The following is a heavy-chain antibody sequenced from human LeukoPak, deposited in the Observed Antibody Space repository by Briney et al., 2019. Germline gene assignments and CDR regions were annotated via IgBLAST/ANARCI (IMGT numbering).Heavy chain of an antibody. V-gene: IGHV3-21*01. CDR2: ISSSSSYI. CDR1: GFTFSSYS. Sequence: GGSLRLSCAASGFTFSSYSMNWVRQAPGKGLEWVSSISSSSSYIYYADSVKGRFTIFRDNAKNSLYLQMNSLRAEDTAVYYCATGAPGSSGWYYVYWGQGTLVTVSS. CDR3: ATGAPGSSGWYYVY. D-gene: IGHD6-19*01. J-gene: IGHJ4*02.